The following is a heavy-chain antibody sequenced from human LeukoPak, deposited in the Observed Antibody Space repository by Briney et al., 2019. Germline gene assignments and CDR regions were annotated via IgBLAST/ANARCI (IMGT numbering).Heavy chain of an antibody. Sequence: GASVKVTCKASGYTFTGYYMHWVRQAPGQGLAWMGWINPNSGGTNYAQKFQGRVTMTRDTSISTAYMELSRLRSDDTAVYYCARDRGDSGWNFDYWGQGTLVTVSS. J-gene: IGHJ4*02. CDR3: ARDRGDSGWNFDY. D-gene: IGHD5-12*01. CDR1: GYTFTGYY. CDR2: INPNSGGT. V-gene: IGHV1-2*02.